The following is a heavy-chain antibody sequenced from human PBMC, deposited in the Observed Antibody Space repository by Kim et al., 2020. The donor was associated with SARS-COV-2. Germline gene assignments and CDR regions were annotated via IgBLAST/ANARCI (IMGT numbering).Heavy chain of an antibody. CDR3: ARDPQAYSGYGYFDY. V-gene: IGHV3-33*01. D-gene: IGHD5-12*01. CDR2: IWYDGSNK. Sequence: GGSLRLSCAASGFTFSSYGMHWVRQAPGKGLEWVTVIWYDGSNKYYADSVKGRFTISRDNSKNTLYLQMNSLRAEDTAVYYCARDPQAYSGYGYFDYWGQGTLVTVSS. J-gene: IGHJ4*02. CDR1: GFTFSSYG.